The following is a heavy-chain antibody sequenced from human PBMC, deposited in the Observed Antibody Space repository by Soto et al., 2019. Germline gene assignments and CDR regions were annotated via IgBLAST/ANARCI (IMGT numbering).Heavy chain of an antibody. CDR2: ISGYNGNT. V-gene: IGHV1-18*04. D-gene: IGHD3-10*01. CDR3: AIAGKYYYVAWSHYYYGMDV. Sequence: QVQLVQSGAEVKKPGASVKVSCKASGYTFTSYGVSWVRQAPGQGLEWMGWISGYNGNTNYAQKLQGRVTMTTDTSTSTDYMELSSLRSDDTALYYFAIAGKYYYVAWSHYYYGMDVWGQGITVTVYS. CDR1: GYTFTSYG. J-gene: IGHJ6*02.